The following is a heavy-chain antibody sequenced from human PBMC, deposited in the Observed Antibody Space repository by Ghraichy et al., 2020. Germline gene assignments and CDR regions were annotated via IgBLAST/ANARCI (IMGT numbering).Heavy chain of an antibody. CDR1: GGSFSGYY. CDR3: ARVFGPIEGIAAAGSRRPYYFDY. J-gene: IGHJ4*02. Sequence: SETLSLTCAVYGGSFSGYYWSWIRQPPGKGLEWIGEINHSGSTNYNPSLKSRVTISVDTSKNQFSLKLSSVTAADTAVYYCARVFGPIEGIAAAGSRRPYYFDYWGQGTLVTVSS. V-gene: IGHV4-34*01. CDR2: INHSGST. D-gene: IGHD6-13*01.